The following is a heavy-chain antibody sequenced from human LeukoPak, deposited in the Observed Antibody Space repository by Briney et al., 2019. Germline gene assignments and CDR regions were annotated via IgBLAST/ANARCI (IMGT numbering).Heavy chain of an antibody. CDR3: ASRTYNYDFDC. V-gene: IGHV4-38-2*02. D-gene: IGHD3-16*01. CDR1: GYSISSGYY. CDR2: IYHSGST. J-gene: IGHJ4*02. Sequence: PSETLSLTCTVSGYSISSGYYWGWIRQPPGKGLEWIGSIYHSGSTYYNPSLKSRVTISVDTSKNQFSLKLSSVTAADTAVYYCASRTYNYDFDCWGQGTLVTVSS.